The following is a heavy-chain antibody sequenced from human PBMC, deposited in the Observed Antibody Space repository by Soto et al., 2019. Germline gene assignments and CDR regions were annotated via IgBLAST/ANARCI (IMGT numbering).Heavy chain of an antibody. CDR2: ISYDGSNK. V-gene: IGHV3-30*18. J-gene: IGHJ6*02. D-gene: IGHD5-18*01. CDR3: AKEVDTAMVIYYYYGMDV. CDR1: GFTFSSYG. Sequence: PGGSLRLSCAASGFTFSSYGMHWVRQAPGKGLEWVAVISYDGSNKYYADSVKGRFTISRDNSKNTLYLQMNSLRAEDTAVYYCAKEVDTAMVIYYYYGMDVWGQGTTVTVSS.